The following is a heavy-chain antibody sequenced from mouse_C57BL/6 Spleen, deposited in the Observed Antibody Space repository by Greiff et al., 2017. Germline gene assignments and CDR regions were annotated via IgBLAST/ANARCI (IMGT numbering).Heavy chain of an antibody. CDR1: GFTFSSYT. CDR3: ARSGNLLDY. V-gene: IGHV5-9*01. D-gene: IGHD1-1*01. Sequence: EVMLVESGGGLVKPGGSLQLSCAASGFTFSSYTMSWVRQTPEKRLEWVATLSGGGGNTYYPDSVKGRFTISRDNAKNTLYLQMSSLRSEDTALYYGARSGNLLDYWGQGTTLTVSS. CDR2: LSGGGGNT. J-gene: IGHJ2*01.